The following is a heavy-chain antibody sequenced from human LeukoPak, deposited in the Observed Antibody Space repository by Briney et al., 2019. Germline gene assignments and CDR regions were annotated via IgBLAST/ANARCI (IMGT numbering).Heavy chain of an antibody. CDR3: ARHHRKRKLLWFGEFTRMDV. J-gene: IGHJ6*03. Sequence: KSSETLSLTCTVSGGSISSSSYYWGWIRQPPGKGLEWIGSIYYSGSTYYNPSPKSRVTISVDTSKNQFSLKLSSVTAADTAVYYCARHHRKRKLLWFGEFTRMDVWGKGTTVTISS. CDR1: GGSISSSSYY. V-gene: IGHV4-39*01. CDR2: IYYSGST. D-gene: IGHD3-10*01.